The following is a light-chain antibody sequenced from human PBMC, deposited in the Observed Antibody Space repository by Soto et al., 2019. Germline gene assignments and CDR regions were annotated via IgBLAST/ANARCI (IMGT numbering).Light chain of an antibody. J-gene: IGKJ1*01. Sequence: EIVMTQSPATVSLSPGERATLSCRASPGVSNTLAWYQQRPGQAPRLLIYGASIRAPGIPARFSGGGSGTEFTLTITSLQSEDFAVYYCQQYETFSGTFGPGTKVEI. CDR2: GAS. CDR1: PGVSNT. CDR3: QQYETFSGT. V-gene: IGKV3-15*01.